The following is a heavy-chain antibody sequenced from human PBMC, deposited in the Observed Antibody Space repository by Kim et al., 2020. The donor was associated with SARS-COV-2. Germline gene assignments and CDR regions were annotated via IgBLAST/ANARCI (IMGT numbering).Heavy chain of an antibody. D-gene: IGHD2-15*01. CDR2: ISGSGGST. Sequence: GGSLRLSCAASGFTFSSYAMSWVRQAPGKGLEWVSAISGSGGSTYYADSVKGRFTISRDNSKNTLYLQMNSLRAEDTAVYYCAKEGYCSGGSCYQAAFDIWGQGTMVTVSS. V-gene: IGHV3-23*01. CDR3: AKEGYCSGGSCYQAAFDI. CDR1: GFTFSSYA. J-gene: IGHJ3*02.